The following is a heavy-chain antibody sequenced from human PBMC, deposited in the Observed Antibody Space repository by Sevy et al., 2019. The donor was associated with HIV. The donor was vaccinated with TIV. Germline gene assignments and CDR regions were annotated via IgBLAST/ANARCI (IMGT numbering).Heavy chain of an antibody. CDR2: IWFDGSNT. Sequence: GGSLRLSCAASGFTFSSYGMHWVRQAPGKGLEWVAVIWFDGSNTFYADSVKGRLTISRDMAENTLHLQMNSLRAEDTAVYYCARDLESYNYGAYGPSFMPDYWGQGTVVTVSS. J-gene: IGHJ4*02. CDR1: GFTFSSYG. V-gene: IGHV3-33*01. D-gene: IGHD1-1*01. CDR3: ARDLESYNYGAYGPSFMPDY.